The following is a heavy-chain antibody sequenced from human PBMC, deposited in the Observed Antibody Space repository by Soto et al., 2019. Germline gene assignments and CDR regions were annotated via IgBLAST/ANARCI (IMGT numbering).Heavy chain of an antibody. V-gene: IGHV3-23*01. CDR1: GFTFSNHA. CDR3: AKDRTAAARNFDY. D-gene: IGHD6-13*01. CDR2: ISTAVGAT. J-gene: IGHJ4*02. Sequence: EVQLLESGGGLVQPGGSLRLSCAVSGFTFSNHAMSWVRQAPGKGLEWVAAISTAVGATYYADSVKGRFTISRDESNKTLFLQMNSLRAEDTAVYYCAKDRTAAARNFDYGGQGTLVTVSS.